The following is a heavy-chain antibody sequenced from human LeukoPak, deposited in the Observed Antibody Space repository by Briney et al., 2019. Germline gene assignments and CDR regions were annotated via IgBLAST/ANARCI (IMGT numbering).Heavy chain of an antibody. CDR1: GFTFSGYG. Sequence: PGRSLRLSCAASGFTFSGYGMHWVRQAPGKGLEWVAVIWYDGSNDDYADSVKGRFTISRANAKNSLFLQMNSLRAEDTAVYYCARGPHGGFVIIPTEFWGQGTLVTVSS. J-gene: IGHJ4*02. CDR2: IWYDGSND. CDR3: ARGPHGGFVIIPTEF. D-gene: IGHD3-3*01. V-gene: IGHV3-33*01.